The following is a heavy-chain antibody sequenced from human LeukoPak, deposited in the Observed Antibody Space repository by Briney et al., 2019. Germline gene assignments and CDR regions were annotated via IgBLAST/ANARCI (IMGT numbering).Heavy chain of an antibody. J-gene: IGHJ4*02. CDR2: INLDGTET. CDR3: VREVTVTSYFDY. CDR1: GFTFRNNW. V-gene: IGHV3-74*01. Sequence: GGSLRLSCTASGFTFRNNWMHWVRQAPGKGLIWVSRINLDGTETTYADSVKGRFTISRDNAKNTLYLQVNSLRAEDTAVYYCVREVTVTSYFDYWGQGILVTVSS. D-gene: IGHD2-21*02.